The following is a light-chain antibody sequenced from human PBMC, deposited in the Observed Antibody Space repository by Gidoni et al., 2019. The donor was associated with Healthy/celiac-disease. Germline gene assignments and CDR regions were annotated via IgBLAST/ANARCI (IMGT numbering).Light chain of an antibody. J-gene: IGKJ4*01. CDR3: QQYYSYPRT. CDR2: AAS. Sequence: IRMTQSPSSLSASTGDRVTITCRASQGISSYLAWYQQKPGKAPKLLIDAASTLQSGVPSRFSGSGAGTDFTLTISCLQSEDFATYYCQQYYSYPRTFXGXTKVEIK. CDR1: QGISSY. V-gene: IGKV1-8*01.